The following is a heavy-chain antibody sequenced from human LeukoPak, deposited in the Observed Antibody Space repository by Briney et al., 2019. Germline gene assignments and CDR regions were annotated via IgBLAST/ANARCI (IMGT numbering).Heavy chain of an antibody. V-gene: IGHV1-8*01. CDR3: ARGFGDNTSYWFDP. Sequence: ASVKVSCKASGYTFTSYDINWVRQATGQGLEWMGWMNPNSGNTGYAQKFQGRVTMTRNTSISTAYMELSSLRSEDTAVYYCARGFGDNTSYWFDPWGQGTLVTVSS. CDR1: GYTFTSYD. CDR2: MNPNSGNT. J-gene: IGHJ5*02. D-gene: IGHD3-16*01.